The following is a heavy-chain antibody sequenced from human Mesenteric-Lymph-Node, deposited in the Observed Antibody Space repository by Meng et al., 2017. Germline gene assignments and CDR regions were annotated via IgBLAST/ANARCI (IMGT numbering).Heavy chain of an antibody. CDR3: ASFVPLLDY. Sequence: GESLKISCAASGFTFSDNIMDWVRQAPGKGLEWLGRIRSSDNTDYAASVKGRFTISRDDSKNSMYLQMNSLRAEDTAVYYCASFVPLLDYWGQGTLVTVSS. D-gene: IGHD2-8*01. J-gene: IGHJ4*02. CDR1: GFTFSDNI. V-gene: IGHV3-72*01. CDR2: IRSSDNT.